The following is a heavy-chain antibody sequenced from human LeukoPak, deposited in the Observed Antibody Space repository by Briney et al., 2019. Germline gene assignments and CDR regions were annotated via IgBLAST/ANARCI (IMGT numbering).Heavy chain of an antibody. CDR2: IIPIFGTA. Sequence: ASVKFSCKASGGTFSNYAINWVRQAPGQGLEWMGGIIPIFGTAHYAQKFQGRVTITADESTSTAYMEMRSLRSEDTAVYYCARGWLGETTVVTPYNYWGQGTLVTVSS. CDR3: ARGWLGETTVVTPYNY. D-gene: IGHD4-23*01. V-gene: IGHV1-69*13. CDR1: GGTFSNYA. J-gene: IGHJ4*02.